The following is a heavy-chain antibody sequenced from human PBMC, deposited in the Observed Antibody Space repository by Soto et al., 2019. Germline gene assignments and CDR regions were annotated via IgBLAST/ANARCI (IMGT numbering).Heavy chain of an antibody. J-gene: IGHJ2*01. V-gene: IGHV3-74*01. CDR1: GFTFSSYW. D-gene: IGHD1-26*01. Sequence: EVQLVESGGGLVQPGGSLRLSFAASGFTFSSYWMHWVRQAPGKGLVWVSRINSDGSSTSYADSAKGRFTISRDNAKNTMYLQMNSLRAEDTAVYYCARGGSLNWYFDLWGRGTLVTVSS. CDR3: ARGGSLNWYFDL. CDR2: INSDGSST.